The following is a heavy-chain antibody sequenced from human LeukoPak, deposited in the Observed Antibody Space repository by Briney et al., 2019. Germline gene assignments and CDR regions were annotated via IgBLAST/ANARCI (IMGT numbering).Heavy chain of an antibody. J-gene: IGHJ3*02. V-gene: IGHV3-74*01. CDR1: GFTFSSYW. Sequence: GGSLRLSCAASGFTFSSYWMHWVRQAPGKGLVRVSCLNSDGSSTRYADSARGRFTISRDNAKNTLYLQMNSLRAEDTAVYYCATGNYHAFDIWGQGTMVTVSS. CDR2: LNSDGSST. CDR3: ATGNYHAFDI. D-gene: IGHD1-7*01.